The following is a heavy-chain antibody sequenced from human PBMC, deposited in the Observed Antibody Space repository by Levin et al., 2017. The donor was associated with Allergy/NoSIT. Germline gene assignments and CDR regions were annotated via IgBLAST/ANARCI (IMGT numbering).Heavy chain of an antibody. J-gene: IGHJ6*02. CDR2: INSDGSST. Sequence: GESLKISCAASGFTFSSYWMHWVRQAPGKGLVWVSRINSDGSSTSYADSVRGRFTISRDNAKNTLYLQMNSLRAGDTAIYYCARDSFDNSYYYGMDVWGQGTTVTVSS. CDR1: GFTFSSYW. V-gene: IGHV3-74*01. D-gene: IGHD3-10*01. CDR3: ARDSFDNSYYYGMDV.